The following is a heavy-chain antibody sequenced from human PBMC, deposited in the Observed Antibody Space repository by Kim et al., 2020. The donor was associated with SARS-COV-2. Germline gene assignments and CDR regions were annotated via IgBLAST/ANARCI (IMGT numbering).Heavy chain of an antibody. V-gene: IGHV3-66*02. CDR3: AKYGPYYYGSGSYWAWFDP. J-gene: IGHJ5*02. CDR2: IYRGGST. Sequence: GGSLRLSCAASGFTVSSNYMSWVRQAPGKGLEWVSVIYRGGSTYYADSVKGRFTISRDNSKNTLYLQMNSLRAEDTAVYYCAKYGPYYYGSGSYWAWFDPWGQGTLVTVSS. D-gene: IGHD3-10*01. CDR1: GFTVSSNY.